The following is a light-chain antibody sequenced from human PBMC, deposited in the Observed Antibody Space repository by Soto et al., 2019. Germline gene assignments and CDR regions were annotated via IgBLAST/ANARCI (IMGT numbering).Light chain of an antibody. J-gene: IGLJ3*02. CDR2: MNN. CDR1: TSNIGSSI. V-gene: IGLV1-47*01. CDR3: VAWDDNLSARV. Sequence: QAVVTQPPSLSGTPGQTVTISCFGSTSNIGSSIVHWYQQLPGTAPKHLIYMNNQRPSGVPDRFSGSKSGTSASLVISALRSEDEADYYCVAWDDNLSARVFGGGTKVTVL.